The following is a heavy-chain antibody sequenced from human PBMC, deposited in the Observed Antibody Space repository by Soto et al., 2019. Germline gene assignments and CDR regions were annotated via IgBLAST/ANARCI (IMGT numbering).Heavy chain of an antibody. CDR2: IYPGDSDT. CDR1: GYSFTSYW. CDR3: ARRMYYYDSSGYSYYYGMDV. J-gene: IGHJ6*02. V-gene: IGHV5-51*01. D-gene: IGHD3-22*01. Sequence: GESLKISCKGSGYSFTSYWIGWVRQMPGKGLEWMGIIYPGDSDTRHSPSFQGQVTISADKSISTAYLQWSSLKASDTAMYYCARRMYYYDSSGYSYYYGMDVWGQGTTVTVSS.